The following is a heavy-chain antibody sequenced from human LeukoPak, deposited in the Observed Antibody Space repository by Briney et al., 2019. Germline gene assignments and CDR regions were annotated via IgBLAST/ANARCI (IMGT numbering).Heavy chain of an antibody. V-gene: IGHV4-59*01. CDR3: ARGATLFRYDY. CDR2: IYYSGST. J-gene: IGHJ4*02. CDR1: GGSISSNF. Sequence: PSETLSLTCSDSGGSISSNFWSWILQPPGKELEWIGYIYYSGSTNYNPSLKSRVTISVDTSKNQFSLKLTSVTAADTAVYYCARGATLFRYDYWGQGTLVTVSS.